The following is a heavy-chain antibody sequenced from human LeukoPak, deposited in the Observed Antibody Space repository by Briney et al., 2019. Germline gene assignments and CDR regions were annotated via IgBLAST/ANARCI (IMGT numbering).Heavy chain of an antibody. CDR3: ARAPGGLYSDSYYNLDY. CDR1: GFTFSNAW. Sequence: GGSLRLSCAASGFTFSNAWINWVRQAPGKGLEWVAVVSFDGNTKDYADSVKGRFTISRDSSKNTLYLQMNSLRAEDTAVYYCARAPGGLYSDSYYNLDYWGQGTLVTVSS. V-gene: IGHV3-30*03. CDR2: VSFDGNTK. J-gene: IGHJ4*02. D-gene: IGHD4-11*01.